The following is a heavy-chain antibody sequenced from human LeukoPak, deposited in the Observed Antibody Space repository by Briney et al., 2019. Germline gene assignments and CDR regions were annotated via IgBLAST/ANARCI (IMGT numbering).Heavy chain of an antibody. CDR2: ISGSGDKT. CDR3: GEGH. J-gene: IGHJ4*02. Sequence: GGSLRLSCAASGFTFSNFAMIWVRQAPGKGLEWVSAISGSGDKTHYADSVKGRFTISRDNSKSVLYMQLNNLRPEDTAVYYCGEGHWGRGTLVTVSS. CDR1: GFTFSNFA. V-gene: IGHV3-23*01.